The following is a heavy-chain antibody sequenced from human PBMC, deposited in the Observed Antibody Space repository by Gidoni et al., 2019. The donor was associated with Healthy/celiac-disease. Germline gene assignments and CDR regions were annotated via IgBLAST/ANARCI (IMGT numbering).Heavy chain of an antibody. CDR1: GFTFSSYG. CDR3: AKELGSGLGNYGMDV. J-gene: IGHJ6*02. D-gene: IGHD6-19*01. Sequence: QVQLVESGGGVVQPGWSLRLSCAASGFTFSSYGMHGVRQAPGKGLEWVAVISYDGSSKYYADSVKVRFTISRDNSKNTLYRQMNSLRAEDTAVYYCAKELGSGLGNYGMDVWGQGTTVTVSS. V-gene: IGHV3-30*18. CDR2: ISYDGSSK.